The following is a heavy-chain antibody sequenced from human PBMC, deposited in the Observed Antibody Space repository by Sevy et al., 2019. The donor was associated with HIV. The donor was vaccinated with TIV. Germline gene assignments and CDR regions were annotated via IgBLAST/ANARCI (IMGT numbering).Heavy chain of an antibody. V-gene: IGHV3-30-3*01. J-gene: IGHJ4*02. D-gene: IGHD3-22*01. CDR1: GFTFSSYA. Sequence: LSLTCAASGFTFSSYAMHWVRQAPGKGLEWVAVISYDGSNKYYADSVKGRFTISRDNSKNTLYLQMNSLRAEDTAVYYCARGGDYYHSSGYYLDYWGQGTLVTVSS. CDR3: ARGGDYYHSSGYYLDY. CDR2: ISYDGSNK.